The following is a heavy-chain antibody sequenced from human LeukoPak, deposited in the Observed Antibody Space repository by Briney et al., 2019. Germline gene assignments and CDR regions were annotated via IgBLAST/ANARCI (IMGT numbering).Heavy chain of an antibody. V-gene: IGHV4-59*01. CDR1: GGSISSYY. Sequence: SETLSLTCTVSGGSISSYYWSLIRQPPGKGLEWIGYIYYSGSTNYNPSLKSRVTISVDTSKNQFSLKLSSVTAADTAVYYCASSEGYYYYYYMDVWGKGTTVTVSS. CDR2: IYYSGST. J-gene: IGHJ6*03. CDR3: ASSEGYYYYYYMDV.